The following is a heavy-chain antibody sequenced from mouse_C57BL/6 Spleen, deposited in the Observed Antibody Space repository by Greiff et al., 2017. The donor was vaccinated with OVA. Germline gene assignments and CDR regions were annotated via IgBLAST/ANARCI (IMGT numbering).Heavy chain of an antibody. CDR1: GFSLTSYG. D-gene: IGHD2-2*01. J-gene: IGHJ4*01. CDR2: IWSGGST. Sequence: VQLQQSGPGLVQPSQSLSITCTVSGFSLTSYGVHWVRQSPGKGLEWLGVIWSGGSTDYNAAFISRLSISKDNSKSHVFFKMNSLQADDTAIYYCARKGYDENYAMDYWGQGTSVTVSS. V-gene: IGHV2-2*01. CDR3: ARKGYDENYAMDY.